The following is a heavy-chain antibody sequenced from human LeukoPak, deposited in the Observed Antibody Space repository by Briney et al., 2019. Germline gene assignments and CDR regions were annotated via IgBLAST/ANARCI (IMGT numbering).Heavy chain of an antibody. CDR3: ARMGPYYYDSSGPNDY. Sequence: RRASVKVSCKASGYTFTSYGISWVRQAPGQGLEWMGWISAYNGNTNYAQKLQGRVTMTTDTSTSTAYMELRSLRSDDTAVYYCARMGPYYYDSSGPNDYWGQGTLVTVSS. CDR2: ISAYNGNT. J-gene: IGHJ4*02. CDR1: GYTFTSYG. V-gene: IGHV1-18*01. D-gene: IGHD3-22*01.